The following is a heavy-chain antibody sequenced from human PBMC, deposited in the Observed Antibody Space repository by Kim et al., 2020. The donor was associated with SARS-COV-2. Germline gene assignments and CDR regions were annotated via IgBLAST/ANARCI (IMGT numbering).Heavy chain of an antibody. D-gene: IGHD6-13*01. CDR2: ISYDGSNK. CDR3: ASSHVSSSRLGWFDP. J-gene: IGHJ5*02. CDR1: GFTFSSYA. V-gene: IGHV3-30-3*01. Sequence: GGSLRLSCAASGFTFSSYAMHWVRQAPGKGLEWVAVISYDGSNKYYADSVKGRFTISRDNSKNTLYLQMNSLRAEDTAVYYCASSHVSSSRLGWFDPWGQGTLVTVSS.